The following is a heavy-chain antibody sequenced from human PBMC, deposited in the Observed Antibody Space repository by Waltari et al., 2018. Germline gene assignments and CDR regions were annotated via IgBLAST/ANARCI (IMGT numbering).Heavy chain of an antibody. CDR1: GFTFGNYA. Sequence: EVQLLESGGGLVQPGGSLRLSCAASGFTFGNYAMSWVRQAPGRGLGWVLVFFSASTTYYADSVKGRFTISRDNAKNTLYLQMNSLRAEDTAVYYCAKDSSPFLEHRVYYYYYMDVWGKGTTVTVSS. J-gene: IGHJ6*03. D-gene: IGHD3-3*01. V-gene: IGHV3-23*03. CDR2: FFSASTT. CDR3: AKDSSPFLEHRVYYYYYMDV.